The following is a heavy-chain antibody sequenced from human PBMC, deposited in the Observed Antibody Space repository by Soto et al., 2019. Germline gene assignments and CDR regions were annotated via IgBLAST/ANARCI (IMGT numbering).Heavy chain of an antibody. J-gene: IGHJ4*02. V-gene: IGHV4-34*01. CDR2: INHSGST. CDR1: GGSFSGYY. D-gene: IGHD2-2*01. Sequence: SETLSLTCAVYGGSFSGYYWSWIRQPPGKGLEWIGEINHSGSTNYNPSLKSRVTRSVDTSRNQFSLKLSSVTAADTAVYYCARAPIVVVPAAKGSGSYYNDYWGQGTLVTVSS. CDR3: ARAPIVVVPAAKGSGSYYNDY.